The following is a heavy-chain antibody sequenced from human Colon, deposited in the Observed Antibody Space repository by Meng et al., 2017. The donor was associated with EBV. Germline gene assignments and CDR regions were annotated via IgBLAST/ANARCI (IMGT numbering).Heavy chain of an antibody. Sequence: QVQRVQSGAEVKKPGASVKVSCKASGYPFLSYGISWVRQAPGQGLEWMGWISAYNGNTDYAQKLQGRATMNTDTSTSTAYMELRSLRSDDTAVYYCARNANGAGYGSGSYYEYWGQGTLVTVSS. V-gene: IGHV1-18*01. D-gene: IGHD3-10*01. CDR3: ARNANGAGYGSGSYYEY. CDR1: GYPFLSYG. J-gene: IGHJ4*02. CDR2: ISAYNGNT.